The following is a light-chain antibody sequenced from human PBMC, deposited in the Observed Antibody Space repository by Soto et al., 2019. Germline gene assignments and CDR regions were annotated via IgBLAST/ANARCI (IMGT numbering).Light chain of an antibody. Sequence: DIVMTQSPCTLSVPPVEISSLSRRASQSVSSNLAWYQQKPGQAPRLLIYGASSRATGIPDRFSGSGSGTDFTLTISRLEPEDFAVYYCQQYGSSPITFGQGTRLEI. V-gene: IGKV3-20*01. CDR3: QQYGSSPIT. CDR2: GAS. J-gene: IGKJ5*01. CDR1: QSVSSN.